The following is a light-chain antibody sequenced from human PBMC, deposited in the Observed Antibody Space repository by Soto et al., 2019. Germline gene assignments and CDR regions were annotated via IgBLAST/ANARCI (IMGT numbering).Light chain of an antibody. V-gene: IGLV2-14*01. CDR2: EVS. CDR1: SSDVGGYNY. Sequence: QSVLTQPASVSGSPGQSITISCTGTSSDVGGYNYVSWYQQHPGKAPKLMIYEVSNRPSGVSNRFSGSKSGNTASLTISGLQAEDEADYYCSSYTSSSTPLHVVFGGGTKLTVL. CDR3: SSYTSSSTPLHVV. J-gene: IGLJ2*01.